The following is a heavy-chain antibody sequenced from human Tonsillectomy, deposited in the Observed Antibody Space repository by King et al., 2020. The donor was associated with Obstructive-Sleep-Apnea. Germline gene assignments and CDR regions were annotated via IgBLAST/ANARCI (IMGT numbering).Heavy chain of an antibody. CDR3: ATRDVHRVMVAFDY. D-gene: IGHD5-18*01. CDR2: IFYSGNT. J-gene: IGHJ4*02. V-gene: IGHV4-31*03. CDR1: CGSISSGGYY. Sequence: QLQESGPGLVKPSQTLSLTCTVSCGSISSGGYYWSWIRQHPGKGLEWIGYIFYSGNTYYNPSLKSRVTMAVDTSKNQFSLKLSSVTAADTAVYYCATRDVHRVMVAFDYWGQGTLVTVSS.